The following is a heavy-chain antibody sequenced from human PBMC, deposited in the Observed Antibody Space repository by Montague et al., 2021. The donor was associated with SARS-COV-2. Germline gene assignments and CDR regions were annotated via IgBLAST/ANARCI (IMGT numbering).Heavy chain of an antibody. CDR3: ARGVYTRVIFVVSPRYYFDY. CDR2: VSHPGSA. J-gene: IGHJ4*02. V-gene: IGHV4-34*01. D-gene: IGHD4-17*01. Sequence: SETLSLTCAVYTEAFNGYYWTWIRQPPGKGLEWIGDVSHPGSAKYNPSLKGRVTISVNTWRKQVSLRLASVTAADTATYYCARGVYTRVIFVVSPRYYFDYWGQGNMVAVSA. CDR1: TEAFNGYY.